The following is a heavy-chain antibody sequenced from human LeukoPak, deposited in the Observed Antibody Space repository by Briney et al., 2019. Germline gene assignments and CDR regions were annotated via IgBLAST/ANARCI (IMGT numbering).Heavy chain of an antibody. Sequence: GGSLRLSCAASGFTFSSYAMSWVRQAPGKGLEWVSAISGSGGRTYYADSVKGRFTISRDNSENTLYLQMNSLRAEDTAVYYCAKDDHSVAAANYFDCWGQGALVTVSS. CDR1: GFTFSSYA. J-gene: IGHJ4*02. CDR2: ISGSGGRT. D-gene: IGHD6-13*01. V-gene: IGHV3-23*01. CDR3: AKDDHSVAAANYFDC.